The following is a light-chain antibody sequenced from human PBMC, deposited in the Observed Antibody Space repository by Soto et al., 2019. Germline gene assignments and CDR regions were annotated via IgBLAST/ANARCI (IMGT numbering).Light chain of an antibody. CDR2: ATA. CDR1: QSISSF. CDR3: QQSDSSPRT. Sequence: DIQMTQSPSSLSASVGDRVTITCRASQSISSFLNWYQQKPGTAPKLLIYATASLRSGVPSRFSGSGSGTDFTLTISSLQPEDFATYYCQQSDSSPRTFGQGTKVEIK. V-gene: IGKV1-39*01. J-gene: IGKJ1*01.